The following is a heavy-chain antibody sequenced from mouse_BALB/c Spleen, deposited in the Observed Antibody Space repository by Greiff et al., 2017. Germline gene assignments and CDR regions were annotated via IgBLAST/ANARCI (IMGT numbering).Heavy chain of an antibody. CDR1: GYTFTSYV. J-gene: IGHJ4*01. Sequence: VQLKQSGPELVKPGASVKMSCKASGYTFTSYVMHWVKQKPGQGLEWIGYINPYNDGTKYNEKFKGKATLTSDKSSSTAYMELSSLTSEDSAVYYCARRGNYDAMDYWGQGTSVTVSS. D-gene: IGHD2-1*01. CDR3: ARRGNYDAMDY. CDR2: INPYNDGT. V-gene: IGHV1-14*01.